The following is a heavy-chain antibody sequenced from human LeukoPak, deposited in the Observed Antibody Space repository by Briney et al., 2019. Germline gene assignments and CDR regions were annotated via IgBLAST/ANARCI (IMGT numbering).Heavy chain of an antibody. V-gene: IGHV4-61*02. CDR2: IYANGST. CDR1: GGSIGTGSYY. Sequence: PSETLSLTCTVSGGSIGTGSYYWNWIRQPAGKGPEWIGRIYANGSTNYNPSLKSRVTMSVDTSKNQFSLKLNSVTTADTAVYYCARGERLGPDIWGQGTMVTVSS. D-gene: IGHD3-16*01. J-gene: IGHJ3*02. CDR3: ARGERLGPDI.